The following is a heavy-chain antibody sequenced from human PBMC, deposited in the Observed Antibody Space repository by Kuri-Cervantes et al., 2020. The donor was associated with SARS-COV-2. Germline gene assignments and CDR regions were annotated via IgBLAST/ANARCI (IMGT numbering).Heavy chain of an antibody. CDR2: IYYSGST. Sequence: GSLRLSCTVSGGSISSSSYYWSWIRQPPGKGLEWIGYIYYSGSTNYNPSLKSRITISVDTSKNQFSLKLSSVTAADTAVYYCARAGDNWGQGDDAFDIWGQGTMVTVSS. J-gene: IGHJ3*02. D-gene: IGHD7-27*01. CDR3: ARAGDNWGQGDDAFDI. V-gene: IGHV4-61*05. CDR1: GGSISSSSYY.